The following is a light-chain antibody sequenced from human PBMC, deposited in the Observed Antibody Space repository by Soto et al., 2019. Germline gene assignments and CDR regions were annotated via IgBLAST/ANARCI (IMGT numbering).Light chain of an antibody. Sequence: QPVLTQSPSASASLGASVKLTCTLSSGHSSYAIAWHQQRPEKGPRHLMKLNSDGSHSKGDGIPDRFSGSSSGAERYLTISSLQSEDEADYYCQTWVTGIQVFGGGTKVTVL. CDR2: LNSDGSH. CDR3: QTWVTGIQV. CDR1: SGHSSYA. V-gene: IGLV4-69*01. J-gene: IGLJ2*01.